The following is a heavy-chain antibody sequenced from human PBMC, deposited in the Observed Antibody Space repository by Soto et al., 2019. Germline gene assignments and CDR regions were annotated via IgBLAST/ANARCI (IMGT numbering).Heavy chain of an antibody. V-gene: IGHV4-4*02. CDR3: ASGIFYAFDI. J-gene: IGHJ3*02. Sequence: QVQLQESGPGLVKPSGTLSLTCAVSGVSLSNPNWWAWVRQAPGKGLEWIGEIDHSGSTNYNPSLTSRVTISLDRSKNQFSLKLGSVAAADTAVYYWASGIFYAFDIWGQGTMVTVSS. CDR1: GVSLSNPNW. CDR2: IDHSGST.